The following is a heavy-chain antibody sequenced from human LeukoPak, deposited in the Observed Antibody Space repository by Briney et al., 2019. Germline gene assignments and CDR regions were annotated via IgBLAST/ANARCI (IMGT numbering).Heavy chain of an antibody. CDR1: GGSISSGGYY. CDR3: AGGAMRGFGESQGPCFDY. D-gene: IGHD3-10*01. V-gene: IGHV4-31*03. Sequence: PSETLSLTCTVSGGSISSGGYYWSWIRQHPGKGLEWIGYIYYSGSTYYNPSLKSRVTISVDTSKNQFSLKLSSVTAADTAVYYCAGGAMRGFGESQGPCFDYWGQGTLVTVSS. J-gene: IGHJ4*02. CDR2: IYYSGST.